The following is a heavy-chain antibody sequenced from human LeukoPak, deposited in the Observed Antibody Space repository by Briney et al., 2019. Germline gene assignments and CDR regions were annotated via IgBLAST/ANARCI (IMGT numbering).Heavy chain of an antibody. CDR3: AKDRDYCSSTSCYLGPFDY. CDR2: ISGSGGST. Sequence: PGGSLRLSYAASGFTFSSYAMSWVRQAPGKGLEWVSAISGSGGSTYYADSVRGRFTISRDNSKNTLYLQMNSLRAEDTAVYYCAKDRDYCSSTSCYLGPFDYWGQGTLVTVSS. CDR1: GFTFSSYA. D-gene: IGHD2-2*01. V-gene: IGHV3-23*01. J-gene: IGHJ4*02.